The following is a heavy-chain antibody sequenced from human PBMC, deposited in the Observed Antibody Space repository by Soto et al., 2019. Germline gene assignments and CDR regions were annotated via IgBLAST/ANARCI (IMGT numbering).Heavy chain of an antibody. V-gene: IGHV3-11*01. J-gene: IGHJ4*02. CDR3: ARENEQWVSADN. CDR1: GFTFSDYY. CDR2: ITSSGSTI. D-gene: IGHD6-19*01. Sequence: PGGSLRLSCAASGFTFSDYYMSWIRQAPGKGLEWVSYITSSGSTIYYADSVKGRFTISRDNAKNSLYLQMNSLRAEDTAVYYCARENEQWVSADNWGQGTLVTFSS.